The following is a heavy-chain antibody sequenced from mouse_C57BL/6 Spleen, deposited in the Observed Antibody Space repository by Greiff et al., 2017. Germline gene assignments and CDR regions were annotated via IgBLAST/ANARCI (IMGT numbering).Heavy chain of an antibody. CDR1: GFSFNTYA. CDR3: VRRHSNDWYFDV. D-gene: IGHD2-5*01. J-gene: IGHJ1*03. Sequence: DVQLVESGGGLVQPKGSLKLSCAASGFSFNTYAMNWVRQAPGKGLEWVARIRSKSNNYATYYADSVKDRFTISRNDSESMRYLQMNNLRTEDKAMYYCVRRHSNDWYFDVWGKGTTVTVAS. V-gene: IGHV10-1*01. CDR2: IRSKSNNYAT.